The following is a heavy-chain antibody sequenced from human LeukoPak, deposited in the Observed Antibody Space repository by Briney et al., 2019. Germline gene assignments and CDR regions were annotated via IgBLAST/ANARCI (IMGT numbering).Heavy chain of an antibody. J-gene: IGHJ4*02. CDR2: INPNSGGT. CDR1: GYTFAGYY. V-gene: IGHV1-2*06. CDR3: ARATYCGGDCYSTGPGSQFDY. D-gene: IGHD2-21*02. Sequence: ASVNVSCKASGYTFAGYYMHWVRQAPGQGLEWMGRINPNSGGTNYAQKFQGRVTMTRDTSISTAYMELSRLRSDDTAVYYCARATYCGGDCYSTGPGSQFDYWGQGTLVTVSS.